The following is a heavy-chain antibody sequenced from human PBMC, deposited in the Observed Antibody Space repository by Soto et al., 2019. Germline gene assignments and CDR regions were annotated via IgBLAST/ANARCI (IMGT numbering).Heavy chain of an antibody. V-gene: IGHV1-46*03. J-gene: IGHJ4*02. CDR1: GYTFTSYY. CDR2: INPSGGST. Sequence: GASVKVSCKASGYTFTSYYMHWVRQAPGQGLEWMGIINPSGGSTSYAQKFQGRVTMTRDTSTSTVYMELSSLRSEDTAVEYCATVDTAMVEDYGGQGTLVTAS. D-gene: IGHD5-18*01. CDR3: ATVDTAMVEDY.